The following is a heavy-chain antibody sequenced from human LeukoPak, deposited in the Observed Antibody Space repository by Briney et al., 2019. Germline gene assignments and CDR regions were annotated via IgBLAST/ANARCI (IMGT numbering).Heavy chain of an antibody. J-gene: IGHJ4*02. Sequence: SVKVSCKASGGTFSSYAISWVRQAPGQGLEWVGRIIPILGIANYAQKFQGRVTITADKSTSTAYMELSSLRSEDTAVYYCASGRVVVAAYYFDYWGQGTLVTVSS. D-gene: IGHD2-15*01. CDR3: ASGRVVVAAYYFDY. CDR1: GGTFSSYA. CDR2: IIPILGIA. V-gene: IGHV1-69*04.